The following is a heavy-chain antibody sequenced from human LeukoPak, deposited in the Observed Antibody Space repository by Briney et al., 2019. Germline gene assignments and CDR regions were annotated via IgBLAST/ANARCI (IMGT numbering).Heavy chain of an antibody. J-gene: IGHJ4*02. Sequence: ASVKVSCKASGYTFTSYYMHWVRQAPGQGLEWMGWINPNSGGTNYAQKFQGRVTMTRDTSISTAYMELSRLRSDDTAVYYCARDRSGDILTGIPDYFDYWGQGTLVTVSS. CDR3: ARDRSGDILTGIPDYFDY. D-gene: IGHD3-9*01. V-gene: IGHV1-2*02. CDR2: INPNSGGT. CDR1: GYTFTSYY.